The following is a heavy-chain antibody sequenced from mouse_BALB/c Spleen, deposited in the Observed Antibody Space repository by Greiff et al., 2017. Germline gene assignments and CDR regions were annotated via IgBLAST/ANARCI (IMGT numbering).Heavy chain of an antibody. CDR1: GYSITSDYA. D-gene: IGHD2-4*01. CDR2: ISYSGST. J-gene: IGHJ3*01. Sequence: DVKLQESGPGLVKPSQSLSLTCTVTGYSITSDYAWNWIRQFPGNKLEWMGYISYSGSTSYNPSLKSRISITRDTSKNQFFLQLNSVTTEDTATYYCARSTMTPVLVYWGQGTLVTVSA. V-gene: IGHV3-2*02. CDR3: ARSTMTPVLVY.